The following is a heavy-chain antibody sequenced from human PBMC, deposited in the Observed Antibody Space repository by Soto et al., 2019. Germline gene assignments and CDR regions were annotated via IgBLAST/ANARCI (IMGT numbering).Heavy chain of an antibody. CDR2: ISYDGNDE. J-gene: IGHJ5*02. V-gene: IGHV3-30-3*01. CDR3: ARDMRHDYXXGAWFDP. CDR1: GFTFSHFP. D-gene: IGHD3-10*01. Sequence: GGSLRLSCVASGFTFSHFPLHWVRRAPGKGPEWVAVISYDGNDESYSDSVKGRFTISRDNSKTTVYLQMNSLRADDMAVYHCARDMRHDYXXGAWFDPWGQGTLVTVSS.